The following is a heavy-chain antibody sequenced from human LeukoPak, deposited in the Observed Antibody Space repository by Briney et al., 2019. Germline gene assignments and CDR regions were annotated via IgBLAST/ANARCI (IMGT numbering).Heavy chain of an antibody. CDR2: ISWDGGST. CDR1: GFTFDDYT. Sequence: GGSLRLSCAASGFTFDDYTMHWVRQAPGKGLEWVSLISWDGGSTYYADSVKGRFTISRDNSKNSLYLQVNSLRTEDTALYYCAKDHSSSDEYFQHWGQGTLVTVSS. D-gene: IGHD6-13*01. CDR3: AKDHSSSDEYFQH. V-gene: IGHV3-43*01. J-gene: IGHJ1*01.